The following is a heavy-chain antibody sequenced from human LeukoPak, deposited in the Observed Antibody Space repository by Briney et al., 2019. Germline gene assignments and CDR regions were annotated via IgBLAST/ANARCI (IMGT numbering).Heavy chain of an antibody. J-gene: IGHJ4*02. D-gene: IGHD6-13*01. CDR1: GGSISSYY. V-gene: IGHV4-59*01. Sequence: PSETLSLTCTVSGGSISSYYWSCIRQPPGKELEWIGYIYYSGSTNYNPSLKSRVTISVDTSKNQFSLKLSSVTAADTAVYYCARVGSSWRYFDYWGQGTLVTVSS. CDR3: ARVGSSWRYFDY. CDR2: IYYSGST.